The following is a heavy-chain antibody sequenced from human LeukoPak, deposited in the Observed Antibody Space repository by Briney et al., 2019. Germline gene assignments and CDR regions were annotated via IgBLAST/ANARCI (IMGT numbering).Heavy chain of an antibody. V-gene: IGHV3-23*01. CDR3: AVDYDLLTSYYTDLGY. CDR2: ISGSGGST. Sequence: GGSLRLSCAASGFTFSSFSMTWVRQAPGKGLEWVSSISGSGGSTFYADSVEGRFTISRDNSKYTLFLQMNSLRAENAAVYYCAVDYDLLTSYYTDLGYWGQGTLVTVSS. CDR1: GFTFSSFS. J-gene: IGHJ4*02. D-gene: IGHD3-9*01.